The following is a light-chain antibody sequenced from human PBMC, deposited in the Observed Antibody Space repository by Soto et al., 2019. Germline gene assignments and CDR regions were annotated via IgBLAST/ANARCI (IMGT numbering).Light chain of an antibody. Sequence: EVVLTQSPGTLSLSAGERATLFCRASERVASNYLAWYQQRPGQPPRLLIYRASSRATGIPARFSGSGSGTEFTLTINSLQSEDFAVYYCQQYQNLWTFGQGTKVDI. CDR2: RAS. J-gene: IGKJ1*01. V-gene: IGKV3-20*01. CDR3: QQYQNLWT. CDR1: ERVASNY.